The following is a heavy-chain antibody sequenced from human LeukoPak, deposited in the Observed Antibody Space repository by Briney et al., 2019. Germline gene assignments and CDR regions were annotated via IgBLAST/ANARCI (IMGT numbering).Heavy chain of an antibody. CDR1: GGSFSGYY. D-gene: IGHD2-2*02. Sequence: SETLSLTCAVYGGSFSGYYWSWIRQPPGKGLEWIGEINHSGSTNYNPSLKSRVTVSVDTSRIQFSMEMCSVTAAVTAVYYCAGGMRPGYCSSTSCYTYYYYGMDVWGQGTTVTVSS. CDR2: INHSGST. V-gene: IGHV4-34*01. J-gene: IGHJ6*02. CDR3: AGGMRPGYCSSTSCYTYYYYGMDV.